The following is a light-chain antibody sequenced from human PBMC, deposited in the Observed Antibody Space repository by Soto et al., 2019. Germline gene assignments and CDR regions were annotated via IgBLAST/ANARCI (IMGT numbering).Light chain of an antibody. Sequence: DIRLTQSPSFLSASVGDRVTITCRASQDINSYLAWYQQKPGRAPKLLIYAASTLHSAVPSRFSGAGSGTEFTLTISSLQPEDLATYYCQQLSIYPRTFGQGTKVEF. CDR2: AAS. CDR1: QDINSY. V-gene: IGKV1-9*01. CDR3: QQLSIYPRT. J-gene: IGKJ1*01.